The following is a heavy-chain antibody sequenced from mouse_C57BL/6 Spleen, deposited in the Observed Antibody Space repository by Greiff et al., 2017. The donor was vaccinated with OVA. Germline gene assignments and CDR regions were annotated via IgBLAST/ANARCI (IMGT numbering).Heavy chain of an antibody. CDR1: GYTFTSYT. V-gene: IGHV1-4*01. D-gene: IGHD1-1*01. J-gene: IGHJ3*01. CDR3: AAAYYGSREDWFAN. Sequence: VQLQQSGAELARPGASVKMSCKASGYTFTSYTMHWVKQRPGQGLEWIGYINPSSGSTKYNPKFKDKATLTADKSSSTAYLQISSLTSEATAVYYCAAAYYGSREDWFANWGQGTLVTVSA. CDR2: INPSSGST.